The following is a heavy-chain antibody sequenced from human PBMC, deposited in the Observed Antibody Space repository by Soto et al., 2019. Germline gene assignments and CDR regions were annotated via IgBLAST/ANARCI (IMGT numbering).Heavy chain of an antibody. Sequence: QLQLQESGSGLVKPSQTLSLTCAVSGGSISSGGYSWSWSRQPPGKGLEWIGYIYHRGSTSYNPSLTNRVTISVDRSKNQFSLKLSSVTAADTAVYYCAREYYYASSGYSSGMDVWGQGTTVNVSS. J-gene: IGHJ6*02. CDR3: AREYYYASSGYSSGMDV. D-gene: IGHD3-22*01. CDR1: GGSISSGGYS. V-gene: IGHV4-30-2*01. CDR2: IYHRGST.